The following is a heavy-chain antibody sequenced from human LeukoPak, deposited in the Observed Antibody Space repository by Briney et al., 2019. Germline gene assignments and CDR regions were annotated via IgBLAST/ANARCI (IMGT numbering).Heavy chain of an antibody. Sequence: GGSLRLSCAASGFTFDDYAMHWVRQAPGKGLEWVSLISGDGGSTYYADPVKGRFTISRDNSKNSLYLQMNSLRTEDTALYYCAKEDRYGSGSYFNRGVDYRGQGTLVTVSS. J-gene: IGHJ4*02. CDR3: AKEDRYGSGSYFNRGVDY. CDR1: GFTFDDYA. V-gene: IGHV3-43*02. D-gene: IGHD3-10*01. CDR2: ISGDGGST.